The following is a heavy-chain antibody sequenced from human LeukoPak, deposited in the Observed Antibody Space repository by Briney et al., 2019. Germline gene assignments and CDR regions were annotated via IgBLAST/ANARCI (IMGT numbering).Heavy chain of an antibody. V-gene: IGHV3-23*01. CDR3: AKSTSFYLDS. CDR2: ISGSGDAT. J-gene: IGHJ4*02. CDR1: GFTFSNYA. Sequence: GGSLRLSCAASGFTFSNYAMTWVRQAPGKGLECVSVISGSGDATSYADSVKGRFTISRDNSKSTLYVQMNSLRAEDTAVYYCAKSTSFYLDSWGQGTLVTVSS.